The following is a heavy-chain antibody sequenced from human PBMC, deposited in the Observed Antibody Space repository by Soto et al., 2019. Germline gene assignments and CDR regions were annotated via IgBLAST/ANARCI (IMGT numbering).Heavy chain of an antibody. V-gene: IGHV4-59*12. Sequence: SETLSLTCTVSGGSLSSYYWTWIRQPPGKGLEWIGYIYHSGSTYYNPSLKSRVTISVDRSKNQFSLKLSSVTAADTAVYYCARVPDRWGQGTLVTVSS. CDR1: GGSLSSYY. D-gene: IGHD2-2*01. CDR3: ARVPDR. J-gene: IGHJ5*02. CDR2: IYHSGST.